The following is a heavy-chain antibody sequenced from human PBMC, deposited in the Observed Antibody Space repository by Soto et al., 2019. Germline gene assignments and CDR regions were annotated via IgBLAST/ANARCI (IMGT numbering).Heavy chain of an antibody. CDR1: GFTFSSYA. CDR2: ISGSGGST. CDR3: AHSSGYPTWFDY. J-gene: IGHJ4*02. Sequence: GGSLRLSCAASGFTFSSYAMSWVRQAPGKGLEWVSAISGSGGSTYYADSVKGRFTISRDNSKNTLYLQMNSLRAEDTAVYYCAHSSGYPTWFDYWGQGTLVTVSS. D-gene: IGHD5-18*01. V-gene: IGHV3-23*01.